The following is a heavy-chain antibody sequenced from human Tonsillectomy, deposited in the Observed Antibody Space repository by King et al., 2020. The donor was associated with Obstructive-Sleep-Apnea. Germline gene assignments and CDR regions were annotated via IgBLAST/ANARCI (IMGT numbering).Heavy chain of an antibody. V-gene: IGHV3-33*01. Sequence: VQLVESGGGVVQPGRSLRLSCAASGFTFSSYGMHWVRQAPGKGLEWVAVIWYDGSNKYYADSVKGRFTISRDNSKNTLYLQMNSLRAEDTAVYYCARDFYPVGAPAVLLPRYSSSWYEIPLVDYWGQGTLVTVSS. CDR1: GFTFSSYG. D-gene: IGHD6-13*01. J-gene: IGHJ4*02. CDR2: IWYDGSNK. CDR3: ARDFYPVGAPAVLLPRYSSSWYEIPLVDY.